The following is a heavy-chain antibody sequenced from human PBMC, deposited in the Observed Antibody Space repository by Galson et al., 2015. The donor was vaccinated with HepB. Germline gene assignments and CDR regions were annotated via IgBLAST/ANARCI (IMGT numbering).Heavy chain of an antibody. D-gene: IGHD3-10*01. Sequence: SLRLSCAASGFTFGDYAMSWFRQAPGKGLEWVGFIRSKAYGGTTEYAASVKGRFTISRDDSKSIAYLQMNSLKTEDTAVYYCTRVNGFGELSHYYYGMDVWGQGTTVTVSS. CDR2: IRSKAYGGTT. CDR1: GFTFGDYA. CDR3: TRVNGFGELSHYYYGMDV. J-gene: IGHJ6*02. V-gene: IGHV3-49*03.